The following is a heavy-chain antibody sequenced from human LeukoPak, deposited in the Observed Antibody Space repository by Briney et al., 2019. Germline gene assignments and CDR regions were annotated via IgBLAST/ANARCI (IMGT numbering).Heavy chain of an antibody. J-gene: IGHJ4*02. Sequence: PGGSLRLSCSASGFTFTDYYMSWIRQAPGKGLEWVSYISPSGTVIYYGDSVKGRFTISRDNTKKSLYLQMNSLRAEDTAVYYCARVRYFDWFLDYWGQGTLVTVSS. V-gene: IGHV3-11*01. D-gene: IGHD3-9*01. CDR1: GFTFTDYY. CDR2: ISPSGTVI. CDR3: ARVRYFDWFLDY.